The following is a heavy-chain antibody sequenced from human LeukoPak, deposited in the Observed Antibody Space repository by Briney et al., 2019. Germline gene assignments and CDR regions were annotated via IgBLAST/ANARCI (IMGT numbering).Heavy chain of an antibody. J-gene: IGHJ5*02. Sequence: PSETLSLTCAVYGGSFSGYYWTWIRQPPGKGLEWIGFIYYSGSTNYNPSLKSRLTISVDTSKNQVSLKLTSVTAADTAVYYCARGTMIRGAPFDPWGQGALVTVSS. V-gene: IGHV4-59*01. D-gene: IGHD3-10*01. CDR3: ARGTMIRGAPFDP. CDR1: GGSFSGYY. CDR2: IYYSGST.